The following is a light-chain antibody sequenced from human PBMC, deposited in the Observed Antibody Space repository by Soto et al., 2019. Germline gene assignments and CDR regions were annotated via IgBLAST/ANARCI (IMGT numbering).Light chain of an antibody. J-gene: IGKJ4*01. CDR3: QQYSSYPRT. V-gene: IGKV1-5*01. CDR1: ETINTW. CDR2: DAS. Sequence: DIQMTRSPSSLSVSVGDRVTITCRASETINTWLAWYQQKPGKAPKILIYDASKLEPGVPSRLSGSGSGAEFTLTISSLQPDDLATYYCQQYSSYPRTFGGGTKVDIK.